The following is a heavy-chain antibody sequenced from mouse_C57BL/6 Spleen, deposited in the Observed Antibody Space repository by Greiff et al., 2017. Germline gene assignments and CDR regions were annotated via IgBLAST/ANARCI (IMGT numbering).Heavy chain of an antibody. CDR3: ARGGYGSSYRFAY. CDR1: GYAFTNYL. Sequence: QVQLKESGAELVRPGTSVKVSCKASGYAFTNYLIEWVKQRPGQGLEWIGVINPGSGGTNYNEKFKGKATLTADKSSSTAYMQLSSLTSEDSAVYFCARGGYGSSYRFAYWGQGTLVTVSA. V-gene: IGHV1-54*01. D-gene: IGHD1-1*01. CDR2: INPGSGGT. J-gene: IGHJ3*01.